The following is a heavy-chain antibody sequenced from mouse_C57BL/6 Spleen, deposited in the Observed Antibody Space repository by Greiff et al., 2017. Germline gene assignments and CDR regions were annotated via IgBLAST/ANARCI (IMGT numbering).Heavy chain of an antibody. D-gene: IGHD3-1*01. V-gene: IGHV5-16*01. Sequence: EVQLVESEGGLVQPGSSMKLSCKASGFTFSDYYMAWVRQVPEKGLEWVANINYDGSSTYYLDSLKSRFIISRDNAKNLLYLQMSSLESEDTATYYCARDRGVSGYFDVWGTGTPVTVSS. CDR2: INYDGSST. CDR1: GFTFSDYY. J-gene: IGHJ1*03. CDR3: ARDRGVSGYFDV.